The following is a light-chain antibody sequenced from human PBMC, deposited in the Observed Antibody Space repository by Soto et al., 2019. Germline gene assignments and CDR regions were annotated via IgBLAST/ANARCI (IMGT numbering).Light chain of an antibody. CDR3: AAWDDSLDGYVG. V-gene: IGLV1-44*01. CDR2: SNN. J-gene: IGLJ2*01. Sequence: QSVLTQPPSASGTPGQRVTISCSGSSSNIGGNTVNWYQQLPGTAPKLLIYSNNQRPSGVPDRFSGSKSGTSASLAISGLQSEDEADYYCAAWDDSLDGYVGFGGGTKLTVL. CDR1: SSNIGGNT.